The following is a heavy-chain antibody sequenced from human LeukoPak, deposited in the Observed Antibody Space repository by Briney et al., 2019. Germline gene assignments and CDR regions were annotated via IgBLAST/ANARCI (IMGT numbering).Heavy chain of an antibody. CDR3: ARDAGYYVHDL. V-gene: IGHV3-7*01. D-gene: IGHD3-10*02. J-gene: IGHJ5*02. CDR2: IKEDGSAE. CDR1: GSTFSSHW. Sequence: GGSLRLSCAASGSTFSSHWMGWVRQAPGKGLEWVANIKEDGSAEHYVDSVRGRFTISRDNAKNSLYLQMNSLRAEDTAVYYCARDAGYYVHDLWGQGTLVTVSS.